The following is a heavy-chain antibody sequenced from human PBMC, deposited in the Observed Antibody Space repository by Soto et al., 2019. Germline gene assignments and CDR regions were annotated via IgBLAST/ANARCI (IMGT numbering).Heavy chain of an antibody. CDR3: ARALRYLDY. CDR1: GGSFSGYY. J-gene: IGHJ4*02. Sequence: SETLSLTCAVYGGSFSGYYWSWIRQPPGKGLEWIGEIKHSGSTNYNPALKSRVTVSVDTSKNQFSLKLSSVTAADTAVYYCARALRYLDYWGQGTLVTVS. V-gene: IGHV4-34*01. CDR2: IKHSGST.